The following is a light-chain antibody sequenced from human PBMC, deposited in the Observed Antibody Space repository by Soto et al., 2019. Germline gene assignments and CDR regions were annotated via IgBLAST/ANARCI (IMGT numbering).Light chain of an antibody. CDR1: SSDVGYYDY. V-gene: IGLV2-8*01. J-gene: IGLJ1*01. CDR3: SSYAGSNNLV. Sequence: ALTPPPSASGFPGQSVTISCTGTSSDVGYYDYVSWYQQHPGKAPKLVIYEVTKRPSGVPDRVSASKSGNTASLTVSGLRAEDEADYYCSSYAGSNNLVFGSGTKVTVL. CDR2: EVT.